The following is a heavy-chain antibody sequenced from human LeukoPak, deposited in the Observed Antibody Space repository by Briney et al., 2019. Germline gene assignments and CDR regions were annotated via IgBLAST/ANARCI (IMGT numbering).Heavy chain of an antibody. V-gene: IGHV4-39*07. CDR3: ARDRAGSGLAP. CDR1: SGSISSSSYT. J-gene: IGHJ5*02. CDR2: IHYRGNT. D-gene: IGHD6-19*01. Sequence: SETLSLTCTVSSGSISSSSYTWAWIRQPPGKGLEWIGNIHYRGNTNNNPSLKSRVTISVDTSKNQLSLKLSSVTAADTAVYYCARDRAGSGLAPWGQGILVIVSS.